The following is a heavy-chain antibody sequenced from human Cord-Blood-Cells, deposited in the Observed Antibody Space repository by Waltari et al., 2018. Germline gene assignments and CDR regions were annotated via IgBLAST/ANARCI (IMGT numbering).Heavy chain of an antibody. Sequence: QVQLVQSGAEVKKPGASVKVSCKASGYTFTSYGISWVRQAPGQGLEWMGWISAYNGNTNYAQKLQRRVTMPTDTSTSTAYMELRSLRSDDTAVYYCTRDSLAHSQLERFDYWGQGTLVTVSS. CDR2: ISAYNGNT. CDR1: GYTFTSYG. V-gene: IGHV1-18*01. D-gene: IGHD1-1*01. J-gene: IGHJ4*02. CDR3: TRDSLAHSQLERFDY.